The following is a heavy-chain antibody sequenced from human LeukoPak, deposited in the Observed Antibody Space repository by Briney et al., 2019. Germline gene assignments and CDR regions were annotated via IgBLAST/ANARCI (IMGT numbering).Heavy chain of an antibody. V-gene: IGHV5-51*01. D-gene: IGHD6-19*01. CDR1: GYTFTDHW. CDR2: IYPGDSDT. CDR3: ARGDNSGWYFFDY. Sequence: HGESLNISCKASGYTFTDHWIGWVRQMPGKGLEWMGIIYPGDSDTRYSPSFQGQVTISADKSISTAYLQWRNLQAPDTAMYYCARGDNSGWYFFDYWGQGTLVTVSS. J-gene: IGHJ4*02.